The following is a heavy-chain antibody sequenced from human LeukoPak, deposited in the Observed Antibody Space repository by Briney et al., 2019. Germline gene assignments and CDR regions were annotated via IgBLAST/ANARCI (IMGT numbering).Heavy chain of an antibody. J-gene: IGHJ5*02. CDR2: INPNSGGT. CDR3: ARVGSGWSNNWFDP. V-gene: IGHV1-2*02. CDR1: GYTFTSYD. D-gene: IGHD6-19*01. Sequence: GASVKVSCKASGYTFTSYDINWVRQATGQGLEWMGWINPNSGGTNYVQKFQGRVIMTRDTSISTAYMELSSLRSDDTAVYYCARVGSGWSNNWFDPWGQGTLVTVSS.